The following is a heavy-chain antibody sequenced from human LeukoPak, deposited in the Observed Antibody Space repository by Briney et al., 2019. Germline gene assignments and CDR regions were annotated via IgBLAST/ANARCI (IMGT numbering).Heavy chain of an antibody. CDR3: ARLNQGYHDFWSGYLSYYYMDV. D-gene: IGHD3-3*01. V-gene: IGHV4-4*07. J-gene: IGHJ6*03. CDR2: IYTSGST. CDR1: GGSISSYY. Sequence: SETLSLTCTVSGGSISSYYWSWIRQPAGKGLEWIGRIYTSGSTNYNPSLKSRVTMSVDTSKNQFSLKLSSVTAADTAVYYCARLNQGYHDFWSGYLSYYYMDVWGKGTTVTVSS.